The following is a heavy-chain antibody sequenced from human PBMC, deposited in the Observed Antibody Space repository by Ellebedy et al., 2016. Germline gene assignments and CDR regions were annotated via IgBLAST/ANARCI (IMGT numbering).Heavy chain of an antibody. CDR1: GGTFSSYA. J-gene: IGHJ4*02. CDR2: IVPIVGIA. Sequence: ASVKVSCKASGGTFSSYAISWVRQAPGQGLEWMGRIVPIVGIANYAQKFQGRVTITADKSTSTAYMELSSLRSEDTGVYYCARAEDTAMVFDYWGQGTLVTVSS. CDR3: ARAEDTAMVFDY. D-gene: IGHD5-18*01. V-gene: IGHV1-69*04.